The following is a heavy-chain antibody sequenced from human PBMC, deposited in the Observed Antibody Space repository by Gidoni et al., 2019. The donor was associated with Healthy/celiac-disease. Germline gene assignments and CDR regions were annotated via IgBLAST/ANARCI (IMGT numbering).Heavy chain of an antibody. Sequence: EVQLLESGGGLVQPGGSLSLSCAACGFTVSSNYMSWVRQAPGKGLGWVSVIYSGGSAYYADSVKDRFTISRDNSKNTLYLQVNSVRAEDTAVYYCARDPDGKWGQGTLVTVSS. CDR1: GFTVSSNY. CDR3: ARDPDGK. J-gene: IGHJ4*02. V-gene: IGHV3-66*02. CDR2: IYSGGSA.